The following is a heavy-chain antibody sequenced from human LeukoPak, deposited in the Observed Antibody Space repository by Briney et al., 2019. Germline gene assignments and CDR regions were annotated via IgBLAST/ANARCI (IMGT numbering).Heavy chain of an antibody. J-gene: IGHJ4*02. D-gene: IGHD5-24*01. CDR3: ARHGGDGYNYYFDY. CDR1: GGSISSSSYY. V-gene: IGHV4-39*01. CDR2: IHYTGST. Sequence: SETLSLTCTVSGGSISSSSYYWGWIRQPPGKGLEWIGFIHYTGSTYYNPSLKSRVTISVDTSKNQFSLKLSSVTAADTAVYSCARHGGDGYNYYFDYWGQGTLVTVSS.